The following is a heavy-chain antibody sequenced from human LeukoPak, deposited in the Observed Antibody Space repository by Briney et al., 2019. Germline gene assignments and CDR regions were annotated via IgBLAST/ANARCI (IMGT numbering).Heavy chain of an antibody. CDR2: ISGSGGST. J-gene: IGHJ4*02. CDR1: GFTFSSYA. D-gene: IGHD6-13*01. Sequence: GGSLRLSCAASGFTFSSYAMSWVRQAPGKGLEWVSAISGSGGSTYYADSVKGRFTISRDNSKNMLYLQMNSLRAEDTAVYYCAKVGEQQLAVIDYWGQGTLVTVSS. CDR3: AKVGEQQLAVIDY. V-gene: IGHV3-23*01.